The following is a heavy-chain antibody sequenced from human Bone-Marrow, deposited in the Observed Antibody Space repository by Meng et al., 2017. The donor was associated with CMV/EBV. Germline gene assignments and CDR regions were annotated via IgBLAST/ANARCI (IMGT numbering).Heavy chain of an antibody. Sequence: GESLKISCAASGFTFSSYSMNWVRQAPGKGLEWVSSISSSSSYIYYADSVKGRFTISRDNARNSLYLQMNSLRAEDTAVYYCARPLTIYQPPGVWGQGTLVTVSS. CDR3: ARPLTIYQPPGV. CDR1: GFTFSSYS. CDR2: ISSSSSYI. V-gene: IGHV3-21*01. D-gene: IGHD2-2*01. J-gene: IGHJ4*02.